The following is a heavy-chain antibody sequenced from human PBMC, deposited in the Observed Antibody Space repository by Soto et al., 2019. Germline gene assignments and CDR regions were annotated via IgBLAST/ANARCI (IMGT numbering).Heavy chain of an antibody. CDR3: ARPSRTTVASGGEFDP. CDR1: GGSISSSSYY. Sequence: SETLSLTCTVSGGSISSSSYYWGWIRQPPGKGLEWIGSIYYSGSTYYNPSLKSRVTISVDTSKNQFSLKLSSVTAADTAVYYCARPSRTTVASGGEFDPWGQGTLVTVSS. V-gene: IGHV4-39*01. CDR2: IYYSGST. D-gene: IGHD6-25*01. J-gene: IGHJ5*02.